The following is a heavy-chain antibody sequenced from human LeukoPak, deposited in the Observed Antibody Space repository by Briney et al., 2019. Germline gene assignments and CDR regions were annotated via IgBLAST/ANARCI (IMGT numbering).Heavy chain of an antibody. D-gene: IGHD3-10*01. CDR1: GFTFSSYW. J-gene: IGHJ3*02. CDR2: INSDGSST. V-gene: IGHV3-74*01. CDR3: AKAVTMVREGCAFDI. Sequence: PGGSLRLSCAASGFTFSSYWMHWVRQAPGKGLVWVSRINSDGSSTSYADSVKGRFTISRDNAKNSLYLQMNSLRAEDTALYYCAKAVTMVREGCAFDIWGQGTMVTVSS.